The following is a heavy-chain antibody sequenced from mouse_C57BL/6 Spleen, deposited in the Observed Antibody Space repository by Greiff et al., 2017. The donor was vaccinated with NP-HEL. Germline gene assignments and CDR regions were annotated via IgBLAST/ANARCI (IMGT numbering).Heavy chain of an antibody. J-gene: IGHJ4*01. V-gene: IGHV1-52*01. CDR2: IDPSDSET. CDR3: ARNYGSSYEDYAMDY. D-gene: IGHD1-1*01. Sequence: QVQLQQPGAELVRPGSSVKLSCKASGYTFTSYWMHWVKQRPIQGLEWIGNIDPSDSETHYNQKFKDKATLTVDKSSSTAYMQLSSLTSEDSAVYYCARNYGSSYEDYAMDYWGQGTSVTVSS. CDR1: GYTFTSYW.